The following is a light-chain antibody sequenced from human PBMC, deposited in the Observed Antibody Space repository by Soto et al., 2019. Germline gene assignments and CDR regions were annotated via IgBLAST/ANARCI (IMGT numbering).Light chain of an antibody. CDR1: SSDVGSYNF. J-gene: IGLJ1*01. CDR3: WAYAGSSASV. CDR2: EGR. Sequence: QSALTQPASVSGSPGQSITISCTGTSSDVGSYNFVSWYQQQPGKAPKLMIYEGRRRPSGVSDRFSVSKSGNTPSLTISELQADDEYDYSCWAYAGSSASVFGTGTKLTVL. V-gene: IGLV2-23*01.